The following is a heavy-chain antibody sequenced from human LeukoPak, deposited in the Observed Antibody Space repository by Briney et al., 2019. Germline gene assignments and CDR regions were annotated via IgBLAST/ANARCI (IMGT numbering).Heavy chain of an antibody. D-gene: IGHD6-19*01. J-gene: IGHJ4*02. CDR1: GDSFSSNITA. CDR2: TYYRSKWYN. CDR3: ARGWAFAY. V-gene: IGHV6-1*01. Sequence: SQTLSLTCAISGDSFSSNITAWNWIRQSPSRGLEWLGRTYYRSKWYNDYAVSVKSRITINPDTSKNQLSLQLSSVTPEDTAVYYCARGWAFAYWGQGTLVTVSS.